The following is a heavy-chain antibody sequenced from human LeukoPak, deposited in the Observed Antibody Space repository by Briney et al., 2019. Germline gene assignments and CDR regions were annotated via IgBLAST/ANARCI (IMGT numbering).Heavy chain of an antibody. CDR1: GYTFTSYA. V-gene: IGHV1-3*01. CDR2: INAGNGNT. Sequence: ASVKVSCKASGYTFTSYAMHWVRQAPGQRLEWMEWINAGNGNTKYSQKFQGRVTITRDTSASTAYMELSSLRSEDTAVYYCARVPATYYYDSSGYPFDYWGQGTLATVSS. D-gene: IGHD3-22*01. J-gene: IGHJ4*02. CDR3: ARVPATYYYDSSGYPFDY.